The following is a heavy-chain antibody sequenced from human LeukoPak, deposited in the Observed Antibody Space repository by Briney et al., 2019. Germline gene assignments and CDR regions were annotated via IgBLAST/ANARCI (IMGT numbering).Heavy chain of an antibody. J-gene: IGHJ6*02. V-gene: IGHV5-51*01. CDR2: IYPGDSNT. Sequence: KVSCKGSGYSFTSYWIGWVRQMPGKGLEWMGIIYPGDSNTRYSPSFQGQVTISADKSISTAYLQWSSLKASDTAMYYCASLGYCSGGSCYNGMDVWGQGTTVTVSS. D-gene: IGHD2-15*01. CDR1: GYSFTSYW. CDR3: ASLGYCSGGSCYNGMDV.